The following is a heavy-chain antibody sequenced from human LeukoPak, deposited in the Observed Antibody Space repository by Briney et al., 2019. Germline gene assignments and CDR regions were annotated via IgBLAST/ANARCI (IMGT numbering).Heavy chain of an antibody. CDR1: GFTFSSHW. Sequence: PGGSLRLSCTASGFTFSSHWMTWVRQPPGKGLEWVANIKEDGSVKYYVDSVKGRFTISRDNIKNVLYLQMNSLRADDTAVYFCARDSTWLLDYWGQGTLIIVSS. CDR2: IKEDGSVK. J-gene: IGHJ4*02. D-gene: IGHD6-19*01. CDR3: ARDSTWLLDY. V-gene: IGHV3-7*03.